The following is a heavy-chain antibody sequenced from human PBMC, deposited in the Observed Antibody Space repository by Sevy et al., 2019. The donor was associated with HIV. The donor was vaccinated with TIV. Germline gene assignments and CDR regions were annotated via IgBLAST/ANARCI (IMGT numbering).Heavy chain of an antibody. CDR1: GFTFSNAW. D-gene: IGHD2-2*01. CDR3: TTDCISTSCYAGYYGMDV. CDR2: IKSKTDGGTT. V-gene: IGHV3-15*07. J-gene: IGHJ6*02. Sequence: GGSLRLSCAASGFTFSNAWMNWVRQAPGKGLEWVGRIKSKTDGGTTDYAAPVKGRFTISRDDSKNTRYLKMNSLKTEDTAVYYCTTDCISTSCYAGYYGMDVWGQGTTVTVSS.